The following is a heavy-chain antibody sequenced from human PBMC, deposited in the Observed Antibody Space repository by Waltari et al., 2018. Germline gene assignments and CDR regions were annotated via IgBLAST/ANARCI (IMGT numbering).Heavy chain of an antibody. J-gene: IGHJ4*02. CDR2: IKQDGCEE. V-gene: IGHV3-7*04. Sequence: EVHLVESGGGLVQPGGSLRLSCAASGFTFSNFWMNWARQAPGKGPEWVANIKQDGCEEYYVDSVKGRFTISRDNAKNSLYLQMNSLRVEDTAVYYCVRGAGWLLEYWGQGTLATVSS. D-gene: IGHD3-10*01. CDR3: VRGAGWLLEY. CDR1: GFTFSNFW.